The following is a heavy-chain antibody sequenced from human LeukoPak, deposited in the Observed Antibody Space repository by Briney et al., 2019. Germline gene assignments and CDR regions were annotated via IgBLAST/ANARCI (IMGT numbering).Heavy chain of an antibody. CDR2: IIQSGST. CDR3: ARGDSYGLDKGYYYYMDV. J-gene: IGHJ6*03. V-gene: IGHV4-34*01. D-gene: IGHD5-18*01. Sequence: SETLSLTCAVSGGSFSGYSWNWIRQPPGKGLEWIGEIIQSGSTNYNPSLKSRVTISVDTSKNQFSLKLSSVTAADTAVYYCARGDSYGLDKGYYYYMDVWGKGTTVTISS. CDR1: GGSFSGYS.